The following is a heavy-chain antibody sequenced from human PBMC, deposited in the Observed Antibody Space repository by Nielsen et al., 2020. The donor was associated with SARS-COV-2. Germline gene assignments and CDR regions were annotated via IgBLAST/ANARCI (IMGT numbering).Heavy chain of an antibody. Sequence: GESLKISCIASGFTFNIYAMAWVRRTPGRGLQWVSGISASGGSTYYTDSVKGRFAVSRDNSRNTLYLQMNSLRAEDTAVYYCAKDGTPTLYGSGSYDFDYWGQGTLVTVSS. D-gene: IGHD3-10*01. CDR3: AKDGTPTLYGSGSYDFDY. CDR2: ISASGGST. CDR1: GFTFNIYA. V-gene: IGHV3-23*01. J-gene: IGHJ4*02.